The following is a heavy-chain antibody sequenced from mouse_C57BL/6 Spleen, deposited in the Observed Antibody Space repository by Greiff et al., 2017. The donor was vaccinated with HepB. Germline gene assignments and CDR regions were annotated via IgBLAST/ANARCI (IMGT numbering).Heavy chain of an antibody. V-gene: IGHV1-4*01. CDR2: INPSSGYT. D-gene: IGHD6-1*01. J-gene: IGHJ4*01. CDR3: ARDPSLPYAMDY. Sequence: QVQLKESGAELARPGASVKMSCKASGYTFTSYTMHWVKQRPGQGLEWIGYINPSSGYTKYNQKFKDKATLTADKSSSTAYMQLSSLTSEDSAVYYCARDPSLPYAMDYWGQGTSVTVSS. CDR1: GYTFTSYT.